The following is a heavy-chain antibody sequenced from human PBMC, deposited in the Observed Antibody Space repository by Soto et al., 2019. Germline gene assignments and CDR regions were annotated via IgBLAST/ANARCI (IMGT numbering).Heavy chain of an antibody. J-gene: IGHJ6*02. CDR3: ARGEQLNNVVLVAAIPSYYYYGMDV. D-gene: IGHD2-15*01. CDR1: GGTFSSYA. CDR2: IIPIFGTA. V-gene: IGHV1-69*01. Sequence: QVQLVQSGAEVKKPGSSVKVSCKASGGTFSSYAISWVRQAPGQGLEWMGGIIPIFGTANYAQKFQGSVTITADESTSTAYMELTSLRSEDTAVYYCARGEQLNNVVLVAAIPSYYYYGMDVWGQGTTVTVSS.